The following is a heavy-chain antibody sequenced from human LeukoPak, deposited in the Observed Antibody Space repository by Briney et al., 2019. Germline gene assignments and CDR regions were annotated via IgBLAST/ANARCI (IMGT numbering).Heavy chain of an antibody. J-gene: IGHJ4*02. Sequence: GGSLRLSCAASGFTFRSYAMSWVGRAPGKGLEWASAISGSGGSTYYADSVKGRFTISRDNSKNTLYLQMNSLRAEDTAVYYCAKVVSSGYPGRHLDYWGQGTLVTVSS. CDR3: AKVVSSGYPGRHLDY. D-gene: IGHD3-22*01. V-gene: IGHV3-23*01. CDR2: ISGSGGST. CDR1: GFTFRSYA.